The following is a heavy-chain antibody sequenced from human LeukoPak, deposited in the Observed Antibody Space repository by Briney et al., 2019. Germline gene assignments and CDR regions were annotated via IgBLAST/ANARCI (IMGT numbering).Heavy chain of an antibody. D-gene: IGHD2-15*01. CDR2: IKQDGSEK. CDR3: AREGVVVVAATSDYYYYMDV. V-gene: IGHV3-7*01. J-gene: IGHJ6*03. Sequence: GGSLRLFCAASGFTFSSYWMSWVRQAPGKGLEWVANIKQDGSEKYYVDSVKGRFTISRDNAKNSLYLQMNSLRAEGTAVYYCAREGVVVVAATSDYYYYMDVWGKGTTVTISS. CDR1: GFTFSSYW.